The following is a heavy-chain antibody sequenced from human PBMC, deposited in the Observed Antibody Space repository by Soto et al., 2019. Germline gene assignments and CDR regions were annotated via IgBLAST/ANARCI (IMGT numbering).Heavy chain of an antibody. Sequence: SETLSLTCAVSGYSISSGYYWGWIRQPPGKGLEWIGSIYHSGSTYYNPSLKSRVTISVDTSKNQFSLKLSSVTAADTAVYYCARVDGSQKGAFDIWGQGTMVTVSS. CDR1: GYSISSGYY. V-gene: IGHV4-38-2*01. D-gene: IGHD1-26*01. CDR3: ARVDGSQKGAFDI. J-gene: IGHJ3*02. CDR2: IYHSGST.